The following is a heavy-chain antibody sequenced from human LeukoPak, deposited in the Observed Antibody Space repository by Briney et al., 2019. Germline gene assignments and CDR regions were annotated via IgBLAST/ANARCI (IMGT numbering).Heavy chain of an antibody. CDR2: IKQDGSEK. CDR3: ARTLYCSSTSCRHPIDY. J-gene: IGHJ4*02. CDR1: EFSVGSNY. D-gene: IGHD2-2*01. Sequence: PGGSLRLSCAASEFSVGSNYMTWVRQAPGKGLEWVANIKQDGSEKYYVDSVKGRFTISRDNAKNSLYLQMNSLRAEDTAVYYCARTLYCSSTSCRHPIDYWGQGTLVTVSS. V-gene: IGHV3-7*01.